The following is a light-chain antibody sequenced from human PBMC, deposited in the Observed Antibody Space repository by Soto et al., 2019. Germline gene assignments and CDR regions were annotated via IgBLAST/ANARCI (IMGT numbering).Light chain of an antibody. CDR1: SSDFWGSNL. J-gene: IGLJ1*01. CDR2: EGD. V-gene: IGLV2-23*01. CDR3: CSFARTSSFYA. Sequence: QSVLTQPASVSGSPGQSITISFRGTSSDFWGSNLVSWYQQHPGKAPKLIIFEGDRRPSGVSGRFSGSKSGNTASLTISGLQAEDEADYYCCSFARTSSFYAFGTGTKVTGL.